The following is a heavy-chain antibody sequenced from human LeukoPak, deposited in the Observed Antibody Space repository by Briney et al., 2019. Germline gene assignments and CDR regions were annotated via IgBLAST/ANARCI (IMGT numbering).Heavy chain of an antibody. J-gene: IGHJ4*02. Sequence: SETLSLTCTVSGGSISSSSYYWGWIRQPPGKGLEWIGSIYYSGSTYYNPSLKSRVTISVDTSKNQFSLKLSSVTAADTAVYYCARTPRALSIVGARNYWGQGTLVTVSS. CDR2: IYYSGST. CDR3: ARTPRALSIVGARNY. D-gene: IGHD1-26*01. V-gene: IGHV4-39*07. CDR1: GGSISSSSYY.